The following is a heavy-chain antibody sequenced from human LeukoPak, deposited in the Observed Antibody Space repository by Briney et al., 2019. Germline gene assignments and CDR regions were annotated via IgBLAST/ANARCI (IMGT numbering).Heavy chain of an antibody. V-gene: IGHV3-9*01. J-gene: IGHJ3*02. D-gene: IGHD1-26*01. CDR1: GFTFDDYA. CDR3: ERSAGVGADRTDVFDI. CDR2: IRWNSEDI. Sequence: GGSLRLSCASSGFTFDDYAMHWVRQGPVKGLEWVSGIRWNSEDIGYAASVKGRFTISRDNAKNSLYLQMDSLKFEDTAIYYCERSAGVGADRTDVFDIWGHGTRVTVSS.